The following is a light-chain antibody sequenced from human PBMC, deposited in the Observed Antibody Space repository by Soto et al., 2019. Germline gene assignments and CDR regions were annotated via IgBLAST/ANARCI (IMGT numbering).Light chain of an antibody. CDR2: STN. CDR3: VLYMGSGTVV. CDR1: SGSVSTSYY. Sequence: QTVVTQEPSFSVSPGGTVTLTCGLSSGSVSTSYYPSWYQQTPGQAPRTLIYSTNTRSSGVPDRLSGSILGNKAALTITGAQADDESDYHCVLYMGSGTVVFGGGTKLTVL. J-gene: IGLJ2*01. V-gene: IGLV8-61*01.